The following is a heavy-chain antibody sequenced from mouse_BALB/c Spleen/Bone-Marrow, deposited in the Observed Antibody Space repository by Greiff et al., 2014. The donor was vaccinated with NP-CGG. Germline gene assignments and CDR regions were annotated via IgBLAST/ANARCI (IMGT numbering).Heavy chain of an antibody. J-gene: IGHJ1*01. Sequence: EVQLQQSGAELVKPGASVKLSCTASGFNIKDTYMHWVKQRPEQGLEWIGRIDPANGNTKYDPKFQGKATITADTSPNTAYLQLSRLAVVGTAFYFCCMYRCGGYFEVGGAGTTDTVPS. V-gene: IGHV14-3*02. CDR2: IDPANGNT. D-gene: IGHD1-1*02. CDR1: GFNIKDTY. CDR3: CMYRCGGYFEV.